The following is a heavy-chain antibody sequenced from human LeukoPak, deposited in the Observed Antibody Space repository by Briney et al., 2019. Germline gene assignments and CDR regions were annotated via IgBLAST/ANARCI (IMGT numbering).Heavy chain of an antibody. V-gene: IGHV1-69*01. D-gene: IGHD2-15*01. J-gene: IGHJ5*02. CDR2: IIPIFTTP. CDR1: GGTFSSYV. CDR3: ARGHELLFEPFDL. Sequence: ASVKVSCKTSGGTFSSYVVSWVRQAPGQGLEWMGGIIPIFTTPNYAQKFQGRLTITADESTTTAYMELSSLRSEDTAVYYCARGHELLFEPFDLWGQGTLVTVSS.